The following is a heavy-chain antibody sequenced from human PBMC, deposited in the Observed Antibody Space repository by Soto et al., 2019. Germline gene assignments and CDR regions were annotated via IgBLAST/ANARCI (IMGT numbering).Heavy chain of an antibody. D-gene: IGHD2-15*01. CDR1: GFTFSSYW. Sequence: GGSLRLSCAASGFTFSSYWMHWVRQAPGKGLVWVSRINSDGSSTSYADSVKGRFTISRDNAKNTLYLQMNSLRAEDTAVYYCVRTSLVVAAATRQDYWGQGTLVTVSS. CDR3: VRTSLVVAAATRQDY. V-gene: IGHV3-74*01. CDR2: INSDGSST. J-gene: IGHJ4*02.